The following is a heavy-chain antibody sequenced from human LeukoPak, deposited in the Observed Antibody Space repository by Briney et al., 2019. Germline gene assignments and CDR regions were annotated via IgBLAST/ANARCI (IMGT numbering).Heavy chain of an antibody. D-gene: IGHD3-22*01. CDR3: AKDQSSDYYDSSAWPAFDI. CDR2: ISATSGTI. J-gene: IGHJ3*02. CDR1: GFTFSSYS. Sequence: PGGSLRLSCAASGFTFSSYSMNWVRQPPGKGLEWVATISATSGTIFYADSVKGRFTISRGNSKNTLYLQLNSLRAEDTAVYYCAKDQSSDYYDSSAWPAFDIWGQGTMVTVSS. V-gene: IGHV3-23*01.